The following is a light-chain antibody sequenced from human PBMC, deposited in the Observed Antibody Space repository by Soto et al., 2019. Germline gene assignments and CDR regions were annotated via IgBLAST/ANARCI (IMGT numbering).Light chain of an antibody. Sequence: QSVLTQQASVSGSPGQSITISCTGTSSDIGSYNRVSWYQQPPGTAPKLIIYEVNNRPSGVPDRLSGSKSGNAASLTISGLQAEDEADYYCNSCTTSSTYVFGTGTMVTVL. J-gene: IGLJ1*01. CDR3: NSCTTSSTYV. CDR1: SSDIGSYNR. V-gene: IGLV2-18*02. CDR2: EVN.